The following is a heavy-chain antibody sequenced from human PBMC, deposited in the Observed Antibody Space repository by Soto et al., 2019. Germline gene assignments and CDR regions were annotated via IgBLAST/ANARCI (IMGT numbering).Heavy chain of an antibody. Sequence: GGSLRLSCAASGFTFSSYWMSWVRQAPGKGLEWVANIKQDGSEKYYVDSVKGRFTISRDNAKNSLYLQMNSLRAEDTAVYYCASPRYCSGGSCYSPFDYWGQGTLVTVS. CDR3: ASPRYCSGGSCYSPFDY. D-gene: IGHD2-15*01. V-gene: IGHV3-7*01. CDR2: IKQDGSEK. CDR1: GFTFSSYW. J-gene: IGHJ4*02.